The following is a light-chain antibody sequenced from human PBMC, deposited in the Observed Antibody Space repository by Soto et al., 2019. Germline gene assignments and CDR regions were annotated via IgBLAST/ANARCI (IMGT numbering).Light chain of an antibody. CDR1: SSDVGGYNY. J-gene: IGLJ2*01. CDR3: SSYTGSSTYVV. Sequence: QAVLTQPASVSGSPGQSITISCTGTSSDVGGYNYVSWYQQHPGKAPKLMICDVSNRPSGVSNRFSGSKSANTASLTISGLQAEDEADYYCSSYTGSSTYVVFGGGTKLTVL. CDR2: DVS. V-gene: IGLV2-14*01.